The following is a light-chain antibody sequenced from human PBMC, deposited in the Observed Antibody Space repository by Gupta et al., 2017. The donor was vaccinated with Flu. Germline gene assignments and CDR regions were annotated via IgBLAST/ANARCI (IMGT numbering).Light chain of an antibody. V-gene: IGLV2-14*01. J-gene: IGLJ2*01. Sequence: QSALTQPASVSGSPGQSIAISCTGTNSDIGAYNYVSWYQQHPGNAPKLMIDEVSNRPSGVSTRFSGPKSGNTASLTISGLQAEDEADYYCGSYGAVGVFGGGTKVTVL. CDR1: NSDIGAYNY. CDR3: GSYGAVGV. CDR2: EVS.